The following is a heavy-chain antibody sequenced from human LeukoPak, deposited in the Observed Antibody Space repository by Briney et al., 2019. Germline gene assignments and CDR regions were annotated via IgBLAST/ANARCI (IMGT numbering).Heavy chain of an antibody. CDR3: TRGNSSGWYVVGCFDP. J-gene: IGHJ5*02. CDR1: GFTFGDYA. V-gene: IGHV3-49*03. Sequence: PGRSLRLSCTASGFTFGDYAMSWFRQAPGKGREWVGFIRSKAYGGTTEYAASVKGRFTISRDDSKSIAYLQMNSLKTEDTAVYYCTRGNSSGWYVVGCFDPWGQGTLVTVSS. CDR2: IRSKAYGGTT. D-gene: IGHD6-19*01.